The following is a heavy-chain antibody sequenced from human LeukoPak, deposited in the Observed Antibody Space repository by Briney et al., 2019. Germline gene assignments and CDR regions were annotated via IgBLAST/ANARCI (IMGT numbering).Heavy chain of an antibody. CDR2: ISYDGSNK. D-gene: IGHD3-10*01. CDR3: AKDRGSGSTELDY. V-gene: IGHV3-30*18. J-gene: IGHJ4*02. CDR1: GVTFSSYG. Sequence: GRSLRLSCAASGVTFSSYGMHWVRQAPGKGLEWVAVISYDGSNKYYADSVKGRFTISRDNSKNTLYLQMNSLRAEDTAVYYCAKDRGSGSTELDYWGQGTLVTVSS.